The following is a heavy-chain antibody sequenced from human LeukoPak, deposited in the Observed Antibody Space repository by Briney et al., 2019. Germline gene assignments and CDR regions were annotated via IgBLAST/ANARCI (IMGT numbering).Heavy chain of an antibody. CDR2: ISSSSSYI. CDR3: ARAYGSGSYSGY. D-gene: IGHD3-10*01. CDR1: GFTFSTYA. Sequence: GGSLRLSCAASGFTFSTYAMSWVRQAPGKGLEWVSSISSSSSYIYYADSVKGRFTISRDNAKNSLYLQMNSLRAEDTAVYYCARAYGSGSYSGYWGQGTLVTVSS. V-gene: IGHV3-21*01. J-gene: IGHJ4*02.